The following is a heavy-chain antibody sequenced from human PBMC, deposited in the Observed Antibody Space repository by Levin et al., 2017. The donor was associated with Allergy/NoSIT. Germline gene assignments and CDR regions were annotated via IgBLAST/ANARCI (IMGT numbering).Heavy chain of an antibody. Sequence: GESLKISCAASGFTFSDYYMSWIRQAPGKGLEWVSYISSSGDIIYYADSVKGRFTISRDNAKNSLYLQMNSLRAEDTAVYYCARAKSLCTSISCYAGTTEYNWFDPWGHGTLVTVSS. V-gene: IGHV3-11*01. J-gene: IGHJ5*02. CDR2: ISSSGDII. D-gene: IGHD2-2*01. CDR3: ARAKSLCTSISCYAGTTEYNWFDP. CDR1: GFTFSDYY.